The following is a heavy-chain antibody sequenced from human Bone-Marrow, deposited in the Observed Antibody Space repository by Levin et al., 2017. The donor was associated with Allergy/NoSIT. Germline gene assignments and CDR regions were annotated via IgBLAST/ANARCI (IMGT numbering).Heavy chain of an antibody. J-gene: IGHJ4*02. CDR3: ARDLPLMITFGGVIVIPGYFDY. Sequence: SQTLSLTCTVSGGSISSSSCYWGWIRQPPGKGLEWIGSIYYSGSTYYNPSLKSRVTISVDTSKNQFSLKLSSVTAADTAVYYCARDLPLMITFGGVIVIPGYFDYWGQGTLVTVSS. CDR1: GGSISSSSCY. CDR2: IYYSGST. D-gene: IGHD3-16*02. V-gene: IGHV4-39*07.